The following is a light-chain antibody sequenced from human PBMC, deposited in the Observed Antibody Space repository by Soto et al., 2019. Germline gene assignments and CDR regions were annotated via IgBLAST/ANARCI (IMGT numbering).Light chain of an antibody. CDR3: SSYTSSRTRV. Sequence: QSVLTQPASVSGSPGQSITISCTGTSSDVGGYNYVSWYQQHPGKAPKLMIYDVSNRPSGVSNRFPGSKSGNTASLTISGLQAEDEADYYCSSYTSSRTRVFGTGTRSPS. CDR2: DVS. J-gene: IGLJ1*01. CDR1: SSDVGGYNY. V-gene: IGLV2-14*01.